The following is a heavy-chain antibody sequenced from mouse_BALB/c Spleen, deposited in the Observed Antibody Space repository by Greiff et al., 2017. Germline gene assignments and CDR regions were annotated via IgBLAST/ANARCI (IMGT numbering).Heavy chain of an antibody. CDR2: ILPGSGST. J-gene: IGHJ2*01. Sequence: QVQLKESGAELMKPGASVKISCKATGYTFSSYCIEWVKQRPGHGLEWIGEILPGSGSTNYNEKFKGKATLTADTSSNTAYMQLSSLTSEDSAVYYCERRAAGAALDDWGQGTTLTVSS. CDR3: ERRAAGAALDD. V-gene: IGHV1-9*01. CDR1: GYTFSSYC. D-gene: IGHD3-3*01.